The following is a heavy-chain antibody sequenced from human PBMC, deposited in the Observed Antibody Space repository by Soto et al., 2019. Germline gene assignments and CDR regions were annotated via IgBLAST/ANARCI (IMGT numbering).Heavy chain of an antibody. CDR2: ISSSTTHI. J-gene: IGHJ4*02. V-gene: IGHV3-21*06. Sequence: AGGSLRLSCKASGFTFSTYSMNWVRQAPGRGLEWVSSISSSTTHILYADSVKGRFTISRDNGKNSLYLQMNSLRAEDTAVYYCARDLQMATIRGGDYWGQGTQVTVSS. CDR3: ARDLQMATIRGGDY. CDR1: GFTFSTYS. D-gene: IGHD5-12*01.